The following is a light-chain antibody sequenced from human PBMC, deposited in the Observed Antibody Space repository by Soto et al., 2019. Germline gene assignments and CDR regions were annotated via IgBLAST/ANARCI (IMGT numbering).Light chain of an antibody. V-gene: IGKV3-15*01. CDR3: QQYYNWPRT. Sequence: VMTQSPASLSVSPGERATLSSRASESVSSNLAWYQQKPGQGPRLLIYGASTRATGIPARISGSGSGTEFTLTINSLRSEDFAVYFCQQYYNWPRTFGQGTKVDIK. J-gene: IGKJ1*01. CDR1: ESVSSN. CDR2: GAS.